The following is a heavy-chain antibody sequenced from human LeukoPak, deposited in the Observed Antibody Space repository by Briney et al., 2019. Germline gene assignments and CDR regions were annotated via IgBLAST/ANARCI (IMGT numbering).Heavy chain of an antibody. CDR2: IRSKANSYAT. CDR3: AKKLGVHSSSWYVFDY. V-gene: IGHV3-73*01. CDR1: GFTFSGSA. Sequence: GGSLRLSCAASGFTFSGSAMHWVRQASGKGLEWVGRIRSKANSYATAYAASVKGRFTISRDNSKNTLYLQMNSLRAEDTAVYYCAKKLGVHSSSWYVFDYWGQGTLVTVSS. J-gene: IGHJ4*02. D-gene: IGHD6-13*01.